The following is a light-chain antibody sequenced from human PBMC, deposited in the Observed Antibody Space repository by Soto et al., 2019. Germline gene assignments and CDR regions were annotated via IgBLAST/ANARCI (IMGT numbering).Light chain of an antibody. Sequence: EIAVTQSPVTLSVSPGERATLSCRASQSVGSNLAWYQQKPGQAPRLLIYSASTRATGIPARFSGSGSGTEFTLTISSLQSEDFAVYYCQQYNNWLSFGGGTKVEI. CDR1: QSVGSN. J-gene: IGKJ4*01. V-gene: IGKV3-15*01. CDR3: QQYNNWLS. CDR2: SAS.